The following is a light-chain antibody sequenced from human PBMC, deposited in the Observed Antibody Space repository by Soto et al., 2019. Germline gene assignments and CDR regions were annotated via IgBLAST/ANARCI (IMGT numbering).Light chain of an antibody. CDR1: SSDVGSYNL. CDR2: EVS. Sequence: QSALTQPASVSGSPGQSITISCTGTSSDVGSYNLVSWYQQHPGKAPKLMIYEVSKRPSGVSNRFSGSKSGNTASLTISGLQAEDEADYYCCSYAGSSTFVVFGTGTKLT. CDR3: CSYAGSSTFVV. J-gene: IGLJ1*01. V-gene: IGLV2-23*02.